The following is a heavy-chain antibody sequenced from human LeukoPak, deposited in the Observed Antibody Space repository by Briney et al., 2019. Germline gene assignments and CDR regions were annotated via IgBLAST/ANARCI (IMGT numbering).Heavy chain of an antibody. Sequence: ASVKVSCKASGYTFTSYAMHWVRQAPGQRLEWMGWINASNGNTKYSQKFQGRVTITRDTSASTAYMELSSLRSEDTAVYYCASGYYDSSGYSLPVDYWGQGTLVTVSS. V-gene: IGHV1-3*01. CDR2: INASNGNT. CDR1: GYTFTSYA. D-gene: IGHD3-22*01. J-gene: IGHJ4*02. CDR3: ASGYYDSSGYSLPVDY.